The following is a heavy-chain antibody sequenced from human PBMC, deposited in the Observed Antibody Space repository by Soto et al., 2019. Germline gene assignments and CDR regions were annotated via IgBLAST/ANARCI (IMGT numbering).Heavy chain of an antibody. CDR3: ARVLQWSTPDY. D-gene: IGHD6-19*01. Sequence: SGAEVKKPGASVNISCKASGYSFTGYGISWVRQAPGQGLEWMGWISGYNGHIDYAQKFQGRVSMTTDTSTNTAYMEMRSLRSDDTAKYYCARVLQWSTPDYWGQGSLVTVSS. V-gene: IGHV1-18*01. CDR1: GYSFTGYG. J-gene: IGHJ4*02. CDR2: ISGYNGHI.